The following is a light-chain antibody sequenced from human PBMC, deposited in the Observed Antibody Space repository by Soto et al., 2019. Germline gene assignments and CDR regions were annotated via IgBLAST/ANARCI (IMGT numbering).Light chain of an antibody. CDR3: QQYNNWPPGIT. CDR1: QTVSDN. V-gene: IGKV3D-15*01. Sequence: EIVMTQSPATLSVSPGERATLSCRASQTVSDNLAWYQQKPGQAPRLLIYGASTRATGIPARFSGSGSGKQFPLTIDTLQSEDFAVYYCQQYNNWPPGITFGQGTRLEIK. CDR2: GAS. J-gene: IGKJ5*01.